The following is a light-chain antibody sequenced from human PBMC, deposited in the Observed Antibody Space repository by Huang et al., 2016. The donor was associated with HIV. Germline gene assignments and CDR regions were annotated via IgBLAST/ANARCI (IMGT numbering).Light chain of an antibody. J-gene: IGKJ5*01. V-gene: IGKV3-11*01. CDR1: QSVSSY. CDR2: DAS. Sequence: EIVLTQSPATLSLSPGKRATLSCRASQSVSSYLAWYQQKPGQAPRLLIYDASNRATGVPARFSGSGSGTDFTLTISGLEPEDFAVYYCQQRSNPTFGQGTRLEIK. CDR3: QQRSNPT.